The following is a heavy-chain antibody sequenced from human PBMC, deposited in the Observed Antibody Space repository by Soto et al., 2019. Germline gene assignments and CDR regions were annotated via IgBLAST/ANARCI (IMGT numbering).Heavy chain of an antibody. CDR3: ARGRLTMFVVVNQRSRYYYYYYGMDV. CDR2: IYYSGST. V-gene: IGHV4-30-4*01. Sequence: SETLSLTCTVSGGSISSGDYYWSWIRQPPGKGLEWIGYIYYSGSTYYSPSLKSRVTISVDTSKNQFSLKLSSVTAADTAVYYYARGRLTMFVVVNQRSRYYYYYYGMDVWGQGTTVTV. CDR1: GGSISSGDYY. D-gene: IGHD3-3*01. J-gene: IGHJ6*02.